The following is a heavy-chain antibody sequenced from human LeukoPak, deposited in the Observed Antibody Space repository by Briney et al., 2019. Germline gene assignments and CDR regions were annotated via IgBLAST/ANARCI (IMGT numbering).Heavy chain of an antibody. V-gene: IGHV3-48*02. Sequence: PGGSLRLSCAASGFISSDYSMNWVRQAPGKGLEWVSHINGSSITRYYADSVKGRFTISRDNVKNSLYLQMNSLRDEDTAVYYCARYFGDPQGMDVWGQGTTVTVSS. CDR1: GFISSDYS. CDR3: ARYFGDPQGMDV. D-gene: IGHD3-10*01. CDR2: INGSSITR. J-gene: IGHJ6*02.